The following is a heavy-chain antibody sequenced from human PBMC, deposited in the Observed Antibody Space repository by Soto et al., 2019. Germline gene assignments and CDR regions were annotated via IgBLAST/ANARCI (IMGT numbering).Heavy chain of an antibody. Sequence: PSETLSLTCAVYGGSFSGYYWSWIRQPPGKGLEWIGEINHSGSTNYNPSLKSRVTISVDTSKNQFSLKLSSVTAADTAVYYCARRGPPILTGYLRWFDPWGQGTLVTVSS. V-gene: IGHV4-34*01. D-gene: IGHD3-9*01. J-gene: IGHJ5*02. CDR3: ARRGPPILTGYLRWFDP. CDR2: INHSGST. CDR1: GGSFSGYY.